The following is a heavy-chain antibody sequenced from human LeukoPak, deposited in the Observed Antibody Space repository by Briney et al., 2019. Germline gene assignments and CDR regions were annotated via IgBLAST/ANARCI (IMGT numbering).Heavy chain of an antibody. CDR1: GGSTTSDY. V-gene: IGHV4-59*01. J-gene: IGHJ5*02. D-gene: IGHD4-17*01. CDR2: IYYSGST. CDR3: ARERGTVTTSAFDP. Sequence: PSQTLSPTCTVSGGSTTSDYWSWIRPPPRERLGWIGGIYYSGSTNYNPSLKSRVTISVDTSKNQFSLKVSSVPAADTAVYYCARERGTVTTSAFDPWGQGTLVTVSS.